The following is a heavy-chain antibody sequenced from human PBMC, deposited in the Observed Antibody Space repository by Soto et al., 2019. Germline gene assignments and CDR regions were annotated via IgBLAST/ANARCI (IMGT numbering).Heavy chain of an antibody. D-gene: IGHD3-3*01. J-gene: IGHJ4*02. CDR2: ISAYNGNT. Sequence: QVQLVQSGAEVKKPGASVKVSCKASGYTFTSYGISWVRQAPGQGLEWMGWISAYNGNTNYAQKFQGRVTMTTGTSTSTADMELRSLRSDDTAVYYCARGRITIFGVVRGVDYWGQGTLVTASS. V-gene: IGHV1-18*01. CDR1: GYTFTSYG. CDR3: ARGRITIFGVVRGVDY.